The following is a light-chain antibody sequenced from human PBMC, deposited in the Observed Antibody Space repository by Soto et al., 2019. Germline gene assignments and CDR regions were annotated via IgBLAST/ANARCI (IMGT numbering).Light chain of an antibody. CDR1: QSVTSS. Sequence: IVLTHSPATLSFSPGDIATLSFRASQSVTSSLAWFQQKPFQAPRLLIYDVSRRATGIPARFSGSGSGTEFTLTISSLEPEDFAVYYCQQRTSWPTFGGGTKVDIK. CDR3: QQRTSWPT. V-gene: IGKV3-11*01. J-gene: IGKJ4*01. CDR2: DVS.